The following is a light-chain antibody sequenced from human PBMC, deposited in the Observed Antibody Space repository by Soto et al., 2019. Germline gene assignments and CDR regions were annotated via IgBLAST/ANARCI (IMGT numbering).Light chain of an antibody. J-gene: IGLJ1*01. Sequence: QSALTQPASVTGSPGQSITISCTGTSSDFGNYNLVSWYQQHPGKVPKFQIYEVRKRPSGVPARFSGSKSGNTASLTISGLQAEDEADYYCSSSAGSNNDVFGTGTKLTVL. CDR1: SSDFGNYNL. V-gene: IGLV2-14*02. CDR3: SSSAGSNNDV. CDR2: EVR.